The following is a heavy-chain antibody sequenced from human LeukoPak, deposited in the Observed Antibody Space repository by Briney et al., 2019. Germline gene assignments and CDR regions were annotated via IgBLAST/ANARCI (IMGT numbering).Heavy chain of an antibody. CDR3: AKHSNWNAGVDWFDP. V-gene: IGHV4-59*08. D-gene: IGHD1-20*01. J-gene: IGHJ5*02. Sequence: SETLSLTCTVSGGSNYWSWIRQPPGQGLEWIAYIHYSGSTNYNPSLKSRVTISIDTSKNQFSLKLNSVTAADTAVYYCAKHSNWNAGVDWFDPWGQGTLVTVSS. CDR1: GGSNY. CDR2: IHYSGST.